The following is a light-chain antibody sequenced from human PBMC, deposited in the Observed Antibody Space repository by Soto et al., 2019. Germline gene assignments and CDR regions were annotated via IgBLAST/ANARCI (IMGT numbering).Light chain of an antibody. CDR2: GAS. J-gene: IGKJ1*01. Sequence: VVLTQSPGTLSLSPGERAILSFRAGQPVNNNFLAWYRQKTGQAPRLLIYGASSRATGVPDRFSGSGSGKDFTLTIGRLEPEHFAVYFCLKYGNSPRTFGQGTRVQVK. CDR1: QPVNNNF. V-gene: IGKV3-20*01. CDR3: LKYGNSPRT.